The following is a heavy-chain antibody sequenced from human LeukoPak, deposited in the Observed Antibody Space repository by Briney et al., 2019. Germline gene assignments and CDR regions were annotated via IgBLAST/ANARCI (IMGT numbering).Heavy chain of an antibody. Sequence: SETLPLTCSVSGGSISSGGYYWGWIRQPPGKGLEWIGYIYQSGSTYYNPSLKSRVTISVDRSKNQISLKMSSVTAADTAVYYCARRIVIAGLFDYWGQGTLVTVSS. J-gene: IGHJ4*02. D-gene: IGHD2/OR15-2a*01. CDR3: ARRIVIAGLFDY. CDR2: IYQSGST. V-gene: IGHV4-30-2*01. CDR1: GGSISSGGYY.